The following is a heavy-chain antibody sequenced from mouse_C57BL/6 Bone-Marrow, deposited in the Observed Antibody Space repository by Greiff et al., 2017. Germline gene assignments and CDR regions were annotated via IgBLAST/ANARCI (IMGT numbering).Heavy chain of an antibody. CDR2: IYPGSGST. Sequence: QVQLQQPGAELVKPGASVKMSCKASGYTFTSYWITWVKQRPGQGLEWIGDIYPGSGSTNYNEKFKSKATLTVDTSSSTAYMQLSSLTSEDSAVYYCARERRGRGDWFAYWGQGTLVTVSA. CDR3: ARERRGRGDWFAY. V-gene: IGHV1-55*01. CDR1: GYTFTSYW. J-gene: IGHJ3*01.